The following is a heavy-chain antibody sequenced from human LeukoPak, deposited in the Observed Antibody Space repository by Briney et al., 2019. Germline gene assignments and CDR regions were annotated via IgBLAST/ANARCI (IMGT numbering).Heavy chain of an antibody. CDR2: VSGSGDTT. V-gene: IGHV3-23*01. J-gene: IGHJ4*02. CDR1: GSTFSGHG. CDR3: AKARGFAEFDY. Sequence: PGGSLRLSCAASGSTFSGHGMRWVRQAPGKGLEWVAAVSGSGDTTYYAGSVKGRFIISRDNSKNTLYLQMNSLRAEDTALYFCAKARGFAEFDYWGQGTLVTVSS. D-gene: IGHD3-10*01.